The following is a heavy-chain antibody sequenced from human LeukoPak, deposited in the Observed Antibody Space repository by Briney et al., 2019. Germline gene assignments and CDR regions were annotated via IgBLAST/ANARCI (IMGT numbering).Heavy chain of an antibody. CDR3: AKGLTGFGPFDY. V-gene: IGHV3-9*01. CDR2: ISWNSGSI. J-gene: IGHJ4*02. CDR1: GFTFDDYA. Sequence: GGSLRLSCAASGFTFDDYAMHWVRQAPGKGLEWVSGISWNSGSIGYADSVKGRFTISRDNAKNSLYLQMNSLRAEDTALYYCAKGLTGFGPFDYWGQGTLVTVSS. D-gene: IGHD3-10*01.